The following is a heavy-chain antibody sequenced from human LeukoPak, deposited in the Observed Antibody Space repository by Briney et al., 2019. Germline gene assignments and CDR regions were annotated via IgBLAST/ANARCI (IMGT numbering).Heavy chain of an antibody. V-gene: IGHV1-18*01. CDR2: ISAYNGNT. J-gene: IGHJ5*02. Sequence: ASVKVSCKASGYTFTSYGISWVRQAPGQGLEWMGWISAYNGNTNYAQKFQGRVTMTRDTSISTAYMELSRLRSDDTAVYYCATRGSSGRWSWFDPWGQGTLVTVSS. CDR1: GYTFTSYG. D-gene: IGHD6-19*01. CDR3: ATRGSSGRWSWFDP.